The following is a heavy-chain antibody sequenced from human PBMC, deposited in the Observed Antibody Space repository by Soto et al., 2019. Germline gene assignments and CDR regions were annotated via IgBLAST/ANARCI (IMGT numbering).Heavy chain of an antibody. J-gene: IGHJ4*02. Sequence: PGGSLRLSCAASGFTFTSFAVRWVRQAPGKGLEWVSAINGSGGATYYADSVKGRFTVSRDNSRNTVYLQVDSLRVEDTAVYHPSIGEWLSTSSFNFWGKGTLVTFSS. CDR3: SIGEWLSTSSFNF. V-gene: IGHV3-23*01. D-gene: IGHD3-3*01. CDR1: GFTFTSFA. CDR2: INGSGGAT.